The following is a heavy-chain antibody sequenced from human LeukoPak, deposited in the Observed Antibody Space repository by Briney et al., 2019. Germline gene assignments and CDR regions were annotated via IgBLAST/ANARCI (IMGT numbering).Heavy chain of an antibody. CDR2: ISSSSSYI. D-gene: IGHD6-19*01. CDR3: ARGAVACFDY. V-gene: IGHV3-21*01. Sequence: GGSLRLSCAASGFTFSSYSMNWVRQAPGKRLEWVSSISSSSSYIYYADSVKGRFTISRDNAKNSLYLQMNSLRAEDTAVYYCARGAVACFDYWGQGTLVTVSS. J-gene: IGHJ4*02. CDR1: GFTFSSYS.